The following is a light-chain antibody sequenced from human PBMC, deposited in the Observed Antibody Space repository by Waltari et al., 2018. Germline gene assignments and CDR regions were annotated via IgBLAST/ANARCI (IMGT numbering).Light chain of an antibody. V-gene: IGLV3-21*04. CDR3: HVWHPHVDPGV. Sequence: SYVVNQPPSVSVAPGETATLTCGGDNIGTYSVHRYQQKAGQAPVLVIFYDRDRPSGIPDRFSGSNSGNTATLTISRVEAGDEARYYCHVWHPHVDPGVFGTGTEVTVL. J-gene: IGLJ1*01. CDR1: NIGTYS. CDR2: YDR.